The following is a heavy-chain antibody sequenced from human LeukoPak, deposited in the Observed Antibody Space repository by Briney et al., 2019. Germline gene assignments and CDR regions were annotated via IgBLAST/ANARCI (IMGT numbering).Heavy chain of an antibody. J-gene: IGHJ4*02. CDR3: ARGDYYYDSSGYSYYFDY. V-gene: IGHV4-59*12. D-gene: IGHD3-22*01. CDR1: GGSISSYY. Sequence: SETLSLTCTVSGGSISSYYWSWIRQPPGKGLEWIGYIYYSGSTNYNPSLKSRVTISVDTSKNQFSLKLSSVTAADTAVYYCARGDYYYDSSGYSYYFDYWGQGTLVTVSS. CDR2: IYYSGST.